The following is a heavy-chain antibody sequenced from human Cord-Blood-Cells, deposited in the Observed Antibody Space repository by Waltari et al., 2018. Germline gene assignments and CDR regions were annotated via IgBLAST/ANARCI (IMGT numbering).Heavy chain of an antibody. J-gene: IGHJ6*03. CDR2: IYHGGST. Sequence: QVQLQESGPGLVKPSEPLSLTCTVSGYSISSGYYWVWLRQPPGKGLEWIGSIYHGGSTYYNPSLKSQVTISVDTSKNQFSLKLSSVTAADTAVYYCARGNYMDVWGKGTTVTVSS. CDR1: GYSISSGYY. V-gene: IGHV4-38-2*02. CDR3: ARGNYMDV.